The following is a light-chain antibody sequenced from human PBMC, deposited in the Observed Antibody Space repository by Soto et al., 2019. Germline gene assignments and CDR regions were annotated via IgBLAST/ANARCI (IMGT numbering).Light chain of an antibody. CDR3: QQYTGPPTT. Sequence: EIVLTQSPGTLSLSPGERATLSCRASQSVSNNYLAWYQQKPGQAPRLLIYGASTRATGIPARFSGGGSGTEFTLTITRLEPEDSAVYFCQQYTGPPTTFGQGTRLEIK. CDR1: QSVSNNY. J-gene: IGKJ5*01. CDR2: GAS. V-gene: IGKV3-20*01.